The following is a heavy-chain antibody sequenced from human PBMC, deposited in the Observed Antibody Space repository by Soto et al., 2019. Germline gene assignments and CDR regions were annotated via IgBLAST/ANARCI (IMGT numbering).Heavy chain of an antibody. Sequence: QLQLQESGPGLVKPSETLSLTCTVSGGSISRSSYYWGWIRQPPGKGLEWIGSMDYGGSSYYNLSLKSRVTISVDTSKNQLSLKVSSVTAADTAVYYCARHVGGGYVLSYYYMDVWGKGTTVTVSS. CDR2: MDYGGSS. CDR1: GGSISRSSYY. V-gene: IGHV4-39*01. D-gene: IGHD5-12*01. J-gene: IGHJ6*03. CDR3: ARHVGGGYVLSYYYMDV.